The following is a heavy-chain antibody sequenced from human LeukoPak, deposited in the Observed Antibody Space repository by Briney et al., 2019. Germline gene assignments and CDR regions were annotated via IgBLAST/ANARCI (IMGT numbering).Heavy chain of an antibody. CDR3: ARRGSGWYFDY. J-gene: IGHJ4*02. CDR1: GGSIRGYY. D-gene: IGHD6-19*01. V-gene: IGHV4-59*08. Sequence: PETLSLTCTVSGGSIRGYYWSWIRQPPGKGLEWIGYIYYSGSTNYNPSLKSRVTISVDTSKNQFSLKLSSVTAADTAVYYCARRGSGWYFDYWGQGTLVTVPS. CDR2: IYYSGST.